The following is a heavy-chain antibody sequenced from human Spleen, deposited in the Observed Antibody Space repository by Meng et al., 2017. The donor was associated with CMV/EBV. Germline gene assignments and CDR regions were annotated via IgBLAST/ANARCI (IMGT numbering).Heavy chain of an antibody. D-gene: IGHD3-3*01. V-gene: IGHV3-23*03. CDR1: GFIFSDYY. CDR3: AKVLVGGVVPDYFDY. CDR2: IYSDGSST. J-gene: IGHJ4*02. Sequence: GGSLRLSCEASGFIFSDYYMSWIRQAPGKGLEWVSVIYSDGSSTYYADSVKGRFTISRDNSKNTLYLQMNSLRAEDTAVYYCAKVLVGGVVPDYFDYWGQGTLVTVSS.